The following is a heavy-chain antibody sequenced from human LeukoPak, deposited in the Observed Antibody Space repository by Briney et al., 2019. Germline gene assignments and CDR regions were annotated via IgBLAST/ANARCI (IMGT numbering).Heavy chain of an antibody. CDR1: GYRFTSYW. CDR3: ASPYCSSTSCAGVHVGAFDI. Sequence: GGSLRISFQGSGYRFTSYWIGWVRPMPGKGLEWMGIIYPGDSDTRYSPSFQGQVTISADQSISTAYLQWSSLKASDTAMYYCASPYCSSTSCAGVHVGAFDIWGQGTMVTVSS. CDR2: IYPGDSDT. V-gene: IGHV5-51*01. D-gene: IGHD2-2*01. J-gene: IGHJ3*02.